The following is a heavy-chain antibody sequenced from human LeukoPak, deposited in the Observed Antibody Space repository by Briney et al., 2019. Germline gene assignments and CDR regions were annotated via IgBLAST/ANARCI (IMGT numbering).Heavy chain of an antibody. D-gene: IGHD3/OR15-3a*01. J-gene: IGHJ4*02. CDR1: GVSISSSNSY. CDR3: ARQTGSGLFILP. Sequence: PSETLSLTCTVSGVSISSSNSYWGWIRQPPGKGLEWIGSIYYSGNTYYNASLKSQVSISIDTFKNQFSLRLTSVTAADTAVYYCARQTGSGLFILPGGQGTLVTVSS. V-gene: IGHV4-39*01. CDR2: IYYSGNT.